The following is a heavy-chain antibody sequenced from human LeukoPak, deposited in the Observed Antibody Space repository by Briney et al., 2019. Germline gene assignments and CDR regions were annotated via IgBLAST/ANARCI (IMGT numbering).Heavy chain of an antibody. D-gene: IGHD3-22*01. J-gene: IGHJ4*02. CDR2: IYPGDSDT. Sequence: GESLKISCKGSGYSFTSYWIGWVRQMPGKGLEWMGIIYPGDSDTRYSPSFQGQVTISADKSISTAYLQWCSLKASDTAMNYCARAQREYYYDSSGYYWWGQGTLVTVSS. V-gene: IGHV5-51*01. CDR3: ARAQREYYYDSSGYYW. CDR1: GYSFTSYW.